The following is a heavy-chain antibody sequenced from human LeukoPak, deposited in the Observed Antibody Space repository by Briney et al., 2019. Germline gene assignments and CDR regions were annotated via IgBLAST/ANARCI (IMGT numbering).Heavy chain of an antibody. V-gene: IGHV3-23*01. Sequence: GGSLRLSCAASGFTFNNYVMSWVRQAPGKGLEWVSGIDYSGGATNYADSVQGRFTVSRDNSKNTLYLQMNSLRVEDTAVYYCARDGQRLAPYAMDVWAKGPRSPSP. J-gene: IGHJ6*02. CDR1: GFTFNNYV. CDR2: IDYSGGAT. CDR3: ARDGQRLAPYAMDV. D-gene: IGHD6-25*01.